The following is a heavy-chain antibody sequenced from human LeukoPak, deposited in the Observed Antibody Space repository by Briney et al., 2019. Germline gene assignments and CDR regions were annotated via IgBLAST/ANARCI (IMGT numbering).Heavy chain of an antibody. CDR3: ARGVLGYCSSTSCYAFDY. CDR2: IYYSGST. J-gene: IGHJ4*02. V-gene: IGHV4-59*01. CDR1: GGSISSYY. D-gene: IGHD2-2*01. Sequence: PSETLSLTCTVSGGSISSYYWSWIRQPPGKGLEWIGYIYYSGSTNYNPSLKSRVTISVDTSKNQFSLKLSSVTAADTAVYYCARGVLGYCSSTSCYAFDYWGQGTLVTVSS.